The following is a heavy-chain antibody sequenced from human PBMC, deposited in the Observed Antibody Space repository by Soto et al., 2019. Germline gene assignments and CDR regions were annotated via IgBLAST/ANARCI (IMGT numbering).Heavy chain of an antibody. CDR1: GYTFSIYA. J-gene: IGHJ4*02. CDR3: ARTGPPVDY. CDR2: IITYNGNT. Sequence: ASVKVSCKASGYTFSIYAIIWVRQAPGQGLEWMGWIITYNGNTNYAQKLQGRVTMTTDTSTTTAYMDLRSLRSDDTAVYYCARTGPPVDYWGQGTLVTVSS. V-gene: IGHV1-18*01.